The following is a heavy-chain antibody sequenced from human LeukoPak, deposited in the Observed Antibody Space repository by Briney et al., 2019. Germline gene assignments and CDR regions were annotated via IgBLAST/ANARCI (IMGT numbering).Heavy chain of an antibody. Sequence: GESLKISCKGSGYSFTSYWIGWVRQMPGKGLEWMGIIYPGDSDTRYSPSFQGQVTISADKSISTAYLQWSSLKASDTAMYYSVRLGGYCSSTSCYRNWFDPWGQGTLVTVSS. D-gene: IGHD2-2*01. CDR3: VRLGGYCSSTSCYRNWFDP. CDR2: IYPGDSDT. J-gene: IGHJ5*02. CDR1: GYSFTSYW. V-gene: IGHV5-51*01.